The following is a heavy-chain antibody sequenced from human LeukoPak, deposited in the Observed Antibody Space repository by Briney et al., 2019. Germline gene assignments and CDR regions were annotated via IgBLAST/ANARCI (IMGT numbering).Heavy chain of an antibody. Sequence: SETLSLTCTVSGGSISSSSYYWGWIRQPPGKGLEWIGSIYYSGSTYYNPSLKSRVTISVDTSKNQFSLKPSSVTAADTAVYYCARLWYSSSSLDYWGQGTLVTVSS. J-gene: IGHJ4*02. D-gene: IGHD6-6*01. CDR3: ARLWYSSSSLDY. CDR2: IYYSGST. V-gene: IGHV4-39*01. CDR1: GGSISSSSYY.